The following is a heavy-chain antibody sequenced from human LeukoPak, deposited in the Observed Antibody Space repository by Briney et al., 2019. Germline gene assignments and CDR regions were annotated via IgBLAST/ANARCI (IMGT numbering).Heavy chain of an antibody. J-gene: IGHJ6*02. CDR2: IYTGGDT. CDR1: GFTVSHNY. V-gene: IGHV3-66*02. CDR3: ARDPPITTDYGLDV. Sequence: GGSLRLSCAASGFTVSHNYMSWVRQAPGKGLQWVSFIYTGGDTYYTDSVKGRFTVSRDDSKNTVYLQMNSLRVEDTAVCYCARDPPITTDYGLDVWGQGITVTVSS. D-gene: IGHD4-11*01.